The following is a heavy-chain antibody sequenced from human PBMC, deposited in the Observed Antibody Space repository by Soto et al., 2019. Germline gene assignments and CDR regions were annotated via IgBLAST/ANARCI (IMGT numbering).Heavy chain of an antibody. J-gene: IGHJ4*02. D-gene: IGHD1-26*01. CDR2: ISYDGSNK. Sequence: PGGSLRLSCAASGFTFSSYAMHWVRQAPGKGLEWVAVISYDGSNKYYADSVKGRFTISRDNSKNTLYLQMNSLRAEDTAVYYCARDCCGSYYGYFDYWGQGTLVTVSS. V-gene: IGHV3-30-3*01. CDR3: ARDCCGSYYGYFDY. CDR1: GFTFSSYA.